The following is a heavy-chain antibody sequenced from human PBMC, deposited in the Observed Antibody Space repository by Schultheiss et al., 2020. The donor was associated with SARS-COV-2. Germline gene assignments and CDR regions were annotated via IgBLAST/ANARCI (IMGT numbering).Heavy chain of an antibody. CDR2: ISGSGGST. J-gene: IGHJ4*02. CDR3: AKDRSGTYSHPVDIDY. CDR1: GFTFSSYA. D-gene: IGHD3-10*01. V-gene: IGHV3-23*01. Sequence: GGSLRLSCAASGFTFSSYAMHWVRQAPGKGLEWVSAISGSGGSTYYADSVKGRFTISRDNSKNTLYLQVNSLRAEDTAVYYCAKDRSGTYSHPVDIDYWGQGALVTVSS.